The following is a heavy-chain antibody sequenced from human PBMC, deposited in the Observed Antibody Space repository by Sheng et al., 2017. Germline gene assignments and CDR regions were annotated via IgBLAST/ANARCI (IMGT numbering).Heavy chain of an antibody. D-gene: IGHD3-22*01. CDR1: GFIFSSYE. CDR2: ISGTGSTI. J-gene: IGHJ3*02. V-gene: IGHV3-48*03. CDR3: ARDHDYYGSSGYYWGAFDI. Sequence: EVQLVASGGGLVQPGGSLRLSCAASGFIFSSYEMNWVRQAPGKGLEWVSYISGTGSTIFYADSVKGRFTISRDNAKNSLYLQMHSLRAEDTAVYYCARDHDYYGSSGYYWGAFDIWGQGTLVTVSS.